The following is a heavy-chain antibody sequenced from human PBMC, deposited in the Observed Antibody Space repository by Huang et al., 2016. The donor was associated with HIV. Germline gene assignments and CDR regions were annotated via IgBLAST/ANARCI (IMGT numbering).Heavy chain of an antibody. CDR1: GFPFNNHA. V-gene: IGHV3-30-3*01. CDR2: ISNDGSNN. D-gene: IGHD5-18*01. CDR3: ARAKDTWDAYDI. Sequence: QVQLVESGGGVVQPGRSLRLSCAASGFPFNNHAMHWVRQAPGKGLDWVAVISNDGSNNYYADSVKGRFTISRDRSKSTLFLHMTSLRTEDTAVYYCARAKDTWDAYDIWGQGTMVSVSS. J-gene: IGHJ3*02.